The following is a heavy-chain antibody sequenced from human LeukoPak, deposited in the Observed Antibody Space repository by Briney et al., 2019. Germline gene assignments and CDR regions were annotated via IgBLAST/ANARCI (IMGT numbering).Heavy chain of an antibody. CDR2: IYYSGST. J-gene: IGHJ4*02. V-gene: IGHV4-39*01. Sequence: SETLSLTCTVSGGSISSSYYWGWIRQPPGKGLEWIGSIYYSGSTYYNPSLKSRVTISVDTSKNQFSLKLSSVTAADTAVYYCARHDCGDPTELDYWGQGTLVTVSS. CDR1: GGSISSSYY. D-gene: IGHD4-17*01. CDR3: ARHDCGDPTELDY.